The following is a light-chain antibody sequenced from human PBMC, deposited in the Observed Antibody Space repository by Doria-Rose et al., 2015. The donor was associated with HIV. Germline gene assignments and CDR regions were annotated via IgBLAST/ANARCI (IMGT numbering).Light chain of an antibody. CDR2: YVN. CDR3: CSYASSSTPL. CDR1: TSDVGASQY. J-gene: IGLJ2*01. V-gene: IGLV2-14*03. Sequence: TGASITISCTGTTSDVGASQYVSWYQQRPGKAPKFIIYYVNKRPSGVSNRFSGSKSGNTASLAISGLQAEDEANYYCCSYASSSTPLFGGGTKLTVL.